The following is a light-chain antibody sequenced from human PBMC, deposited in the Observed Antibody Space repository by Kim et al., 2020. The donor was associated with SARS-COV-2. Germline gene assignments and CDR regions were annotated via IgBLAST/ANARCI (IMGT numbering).Light chain of an antibody. CDR2: GKN. V-gene: IGLV3-19*01. CDR3: NSRDSSGNHHYV. CDR1: SLRSYY. Sequence: GQTARITCRGDSLRSYYASWYQQKPGQGPVLVIYGKNNRPSGIPDRFSGSSSGNTASLTITGAQAEDEADYYCNSRDSSGNHHYVFGTGTKVTVL. J-gene: IGLJ1*01.